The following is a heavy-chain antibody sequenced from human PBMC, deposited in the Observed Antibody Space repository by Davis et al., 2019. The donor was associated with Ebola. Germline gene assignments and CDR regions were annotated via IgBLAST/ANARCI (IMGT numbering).Heavy chain of an antibody. J-gene: IGHJ6*02. D-gene: IGHD6-19*01. V-gene: IGHV3-48*02. CDR1: GFTFSSYS. CDR3: ARTKCIAVAGHPPWCYYGMDV. Sequence: GGSLRLSCAASGFTFSSYSMNWVRQAPGKGLEWVSYISSSSSTIYYADSVKGRFTISRDNAKNSLYLQMNSLRDEDTAVYYCARTKCIAVAGHPPWCYYGMDVWGQGTTVTVSS. CDR2: ISSSSSTI.